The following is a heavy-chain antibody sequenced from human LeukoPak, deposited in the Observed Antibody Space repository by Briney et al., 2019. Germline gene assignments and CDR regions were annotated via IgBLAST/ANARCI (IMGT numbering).Heavy chain of an antibody. Sequence: ETLSLTCTVSGGSITSSSVYWGWVRQAPGKGLEWVSVIYSGGSTYYADSVKGRFTISRDNSKNTLYLQMNSLRAEDTAVYYCASYCSSTSCSRTNFDYWGQGTLVTVSS. D-gene: IGHD2-2*01. CDR2: IYSGGST. V-gene: IGHV3-66*01. CDR3: ASYCSSTSCSRTNFDY. CDR1: GGSITSSSVY. J-gene: IGHJ4*02.